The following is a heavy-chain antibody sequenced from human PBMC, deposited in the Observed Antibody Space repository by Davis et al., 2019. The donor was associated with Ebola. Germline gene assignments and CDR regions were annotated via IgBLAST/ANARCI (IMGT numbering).Heavy chain of an antibody. J-gene: IGHJ6*02. CDR1: RGSISSHL. Sequence: PSETLSPTCAAPRGSISSHLWSWIRQSPGQGLEWIGSISYTGSTNLNPPLRSRVTLSVDRPKNQFSLNLTSVTAADTAVYFCARQPRSTRSPEYYHGIDVWGQGTTVVVSS. V-gene: IGHV4-59*11. CDR2: ISYTGST. CDR3: ARQPRSTRSPEYYHGIDV. D-gene: IGHD3-16*01.